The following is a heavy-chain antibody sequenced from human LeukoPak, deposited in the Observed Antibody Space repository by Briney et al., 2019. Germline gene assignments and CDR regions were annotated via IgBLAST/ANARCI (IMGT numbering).Heavy chain of an antibody. V-gene: IGHV1-2*02. CDR3: ARDLVSSKRYYYYMDV. J-gene: IGHJ6*03. CDR2: INPNGGGT. CDR1: GYNFIDYY. Sequence: GASVKVSCKTSGYNFIDYYVYWVRQAPGQRLEWMGWINPNGGGTNYAQKFQGRVTMTRDTSITTAYMELSSLRSEDTAVYYCARDLVSSKRYYYYMDVWGKGTTVTVSS. D-gene: IGHD6-13*01.